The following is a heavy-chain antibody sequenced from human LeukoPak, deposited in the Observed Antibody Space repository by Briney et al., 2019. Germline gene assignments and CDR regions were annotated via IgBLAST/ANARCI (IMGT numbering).Heavy chain of an antibody. CDR3: ARHVKQWLSHKPFDY. V-gene: IGHV4-34*01. Sequence: PSETLSLTCAVYGGSFSGYYWSWIRQPPGKGLEWIGEINHSGSTNYNPSLKSRVTISVDTSKNQFSLKLSSVTAADTAVYYCARHVKQWLSHKPFDYWGQGTLVTVSS. CDR2: INHSGST. D-gene: IGHD6-19*01. CDR1: GGSFSGYY. J-gene: IGHJ4*02.